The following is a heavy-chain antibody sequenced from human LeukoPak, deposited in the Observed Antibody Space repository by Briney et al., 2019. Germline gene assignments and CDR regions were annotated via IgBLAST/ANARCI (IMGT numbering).Heavy chain of an antibody. CDR3: ALGVVHRNWFDP. Sequence: ASVKVSCKASGYTFTSYDINWVRQATGQGLEWMGWMNPNSGNTGYAQKFQGRVTMTRNTSISTAYMELSSLRSEGTAVYYCALGVVHRNWFDPWGQGTLVTVSS. J-gene: IGHJ5*02. D-gene: IGHD3-3*01. CDR2: MNPNSGNT. V-gene: IGHV1-8*01. CDR1: GYTFTSYD.